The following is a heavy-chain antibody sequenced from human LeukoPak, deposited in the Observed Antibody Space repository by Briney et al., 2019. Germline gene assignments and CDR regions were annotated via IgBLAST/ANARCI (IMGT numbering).Heavy chain of an antibody. CDR2: IHSGGST. CDR3: ARDAYYDSSGYYHYD. CDR1: GFTVSSNY. D-gene: IGHD3-22*01. Sequence: GGSLRLSCAASGFTVSSNYMSWVRQAPGKGLEWVSIIHSGGSTHYADSVKGRFTISRDNSKNTLYLQMDSLRVEDTAVYYCARDAYYDSSGYYHYDWGQGTLVTVSS. J-gene: IGHJ4*02. V-gene: IGHV3-53*01.